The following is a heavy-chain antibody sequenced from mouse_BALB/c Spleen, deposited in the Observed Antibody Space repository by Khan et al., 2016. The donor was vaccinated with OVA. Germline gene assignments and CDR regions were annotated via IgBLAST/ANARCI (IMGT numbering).Heavy chain of an antibody. CDR3: ARSVTITTVVATDFDY. D-gene: IGHD1-1*01. J-gene: IGHJ2*01. CDR2: ISYSGRT. Sequence: EVQLQESGPGLVKPSQSLSLTCTVTGYSITSDYAWNWIRQFPGNKLEWMGYISYSGRTSYTPSPKSRISITRATSTNQFFLSLNSVSTEDTSTYDCARSVTITTVVATDFDYWGQGTTLTVSS. V-gene: IGHV3-2*02. CDR1: GYSITSDYA.